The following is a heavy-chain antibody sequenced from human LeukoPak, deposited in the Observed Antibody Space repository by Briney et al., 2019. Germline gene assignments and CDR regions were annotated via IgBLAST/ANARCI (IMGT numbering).Heavy chain of an antibody. CDR1: GYTFTGYY. J-gene: IGHJ5*02. CDR3: ARKSSGWYSWFDP. D-gene: IGHD6-19*01. V-gene: IGHV1-2*02. Sequence: ASVKVSCKASGYTFTGYYMHWVRQAPGQGLEWMGWINPNSGGTNYAQKFQGRVTMTRDTSISTAYMELSRLRSDDTAVYYCARKSSGWYSWFDPWGQGTLVTVSS. CDR2: INPNSGGT.